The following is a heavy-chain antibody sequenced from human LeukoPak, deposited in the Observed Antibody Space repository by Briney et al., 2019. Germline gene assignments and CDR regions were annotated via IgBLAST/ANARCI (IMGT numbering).Heavy chain of an antibody. J-gene: IGHJ3*02. D-gene: IGHD6-19*01. V-gene: IGHV4-4*02. CDR2: IYHSGST. CDR1: GGSISSSNW. Sequence: PSGTLSLTCAVSGGSISSSNWWSWVRQPPGKGLEWIGEIYHSGSTNYNPSLKSRVTLSVDKSKNQFSLNLTSVTAADTAVYYCARRKQWPLDAFDIWGQGTMVTVSS. CDR3: ARRKQWPLDAFDI.